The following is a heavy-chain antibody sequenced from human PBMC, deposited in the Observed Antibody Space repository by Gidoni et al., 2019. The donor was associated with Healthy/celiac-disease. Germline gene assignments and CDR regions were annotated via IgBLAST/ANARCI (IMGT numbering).Heavy chain of an antibody. J-gene: IGHJ6*02. CDR1: GYTFPIYG. D-gene: IGHD6-13*01. V-gene: IGHV1-18*04. Sequence: QGPLAKSGAEVTKPGDSVKLSSQASGYTFPIYGISCVRQAPGQGLEWMGGISAYNGNTNYEQKIQGRVTMTTDTSMSTSYMKLRSLISDDTAVYYCARAKQQLVRGFDYSYYCGMDVWGQGTTVTVSS. CDR3: ARAKQQLVRGFDYSYYCGMDV. CDR2: ISAYNGNT.